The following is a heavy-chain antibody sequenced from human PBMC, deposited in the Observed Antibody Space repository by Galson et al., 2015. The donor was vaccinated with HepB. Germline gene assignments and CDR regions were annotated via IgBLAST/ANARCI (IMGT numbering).Heavy chain of an antibody. J-gene: IGHJ4*02. V-gene: IGHV3-30*18. CDR1: GFTFSSYP. Sequence: SLRLSCAASGFTFSSYPMHWVRQAPGKGLQWVAVISYDASNKFFADSVRGRFTISRDNSKNTLYLHMNSLRAEDTAVYYCAKDLDRFVSAATGGFDDWGQGTLVTVSS. D-gene: IGHD2-15*01. CDR3: AKDLDRFVSAATGGFDD. CDR2: ISYDASNK.